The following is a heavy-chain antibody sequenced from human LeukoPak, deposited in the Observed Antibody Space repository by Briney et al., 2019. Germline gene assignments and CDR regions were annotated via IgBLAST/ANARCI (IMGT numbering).Heavy chain of an antibody. V-gene: IGHV3-7*01. J-gene: IGHJ4*02. CDR2: IKEDGSEK. D-gene: IGHD2-15*01. CDR1: GFTFSNYS. Sequence: GGSLRLSCAASGFTFSNYSMTWVRQAPGKGLEWVANIKEDGSEKYYVDSVKGRFTISRDNAKNSLYLQMNSLRAEDTAVYYCASSSCSGQLMGYCPPADYWGQGTLVTVSS. CDR3: ASSSCSGQLMGYCPPADY.